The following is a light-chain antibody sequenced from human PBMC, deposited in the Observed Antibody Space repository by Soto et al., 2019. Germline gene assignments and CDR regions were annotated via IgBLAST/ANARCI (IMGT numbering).Light chain of an antibody. CDR2: SAS. V-gene: IGKV3-20*01. CDR1: QTVGSSF. J-gene: IGKJ1*01. Sequence: EIVLTPSPGTLSLSPGERATLSCRASQTVGSSFLAWFQHKPGQAPRLLIHSASSRATGIPDRFSASGTGTDFTLTISRLEPEDFAVYYCQQYGSSGTFGQGTKVDI. CDR3: QQYGSSGT.